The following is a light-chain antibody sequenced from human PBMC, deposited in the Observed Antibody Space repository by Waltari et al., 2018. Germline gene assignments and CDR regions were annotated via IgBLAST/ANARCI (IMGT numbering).Light chain of an antibody. V-gene: IGKV3-20*01. J-gene: IGKJ1*01. CDR3: QHYVNLPVT. Sequence: EIVLTQSPDTLSLSPGERATLSCRASQSVGKSLAWYQQRPGQAPRLLIYDASTRATGTPGRFSGSGFGTDFSLAISSLEPEDFAVYFCQHYVNLPVTFGQGTKVEI. CDR1: QSVGKS. CDR2: DAS.